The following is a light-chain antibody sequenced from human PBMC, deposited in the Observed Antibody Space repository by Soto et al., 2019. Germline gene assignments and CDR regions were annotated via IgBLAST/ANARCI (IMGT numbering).Light chain of an antibody. CDR2: GAS. J-gene: IGKJ2*01. CDR3: QQYGSSPPYT. V-gene: IGKV3-20*01. CDR1: QSIRSNY. Sequence: EIVLTQSPDTLSLSPGERATLSCRASQSIRSNYLAWYQQKPGQAPRLLIYGASSRATGIPGRFSGSGSGTDFTLIISRLEPEDFAVYYCQQYGSSPPYTFGQRTKLEIK.